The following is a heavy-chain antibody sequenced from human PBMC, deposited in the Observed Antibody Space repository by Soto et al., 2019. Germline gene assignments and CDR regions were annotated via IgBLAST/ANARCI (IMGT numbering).Heavy chain of an antibody. CDR2: ISVNGDST. J-gene: IGHJ6*02. V-gene: IGHV3-23*01. Sequence: GGSLRLSCVASGFTFSTYAMTWVRQAPGKGLIWVSAISVNGDSTYYADSVKGRFTISRDNSENTLHLQMNGLRVDDTAVYYCARGLDYYVVDVWGQGTTVTVSS. CDR1: GFTFSTYA. CDR3: ARGLDYYVVDV.